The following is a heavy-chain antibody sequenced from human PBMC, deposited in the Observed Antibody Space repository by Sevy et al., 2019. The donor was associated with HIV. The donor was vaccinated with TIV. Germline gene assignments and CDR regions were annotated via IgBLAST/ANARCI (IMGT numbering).Heavy chain of an antibody. V-gene: IGHV1-69*06. CDR3: ARDRGSGSYWGGFDY. J-gene: IGHJ4*02. CDR1: GGTFSSYA. CDR2: IIPIFGTA. Sequence: ASVKVSCKASGGTFSSYAISWVRQAPGQGLEWMGGIIPIFGTANYAQKFQGRVTITADKSTSTAYMELSSLRSEETAVYYCARDRGSGSYWGGFDYWGQGTLVTVSS. D-gene: IGHD1-26*01.